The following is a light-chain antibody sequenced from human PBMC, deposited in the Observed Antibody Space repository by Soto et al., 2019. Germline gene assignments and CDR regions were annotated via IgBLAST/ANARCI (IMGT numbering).Light chain of an antibody. Sequence: IVMTQSPATLSVSPGERATLSCRASQSISSNLACYQQKPGQAPRLLIYGASSRATGIAARFSGSGSGTDFTLTISSLEPEDFAVYYCQKRSNWPQTCGQGTKGDIK. CDR2: GAS. V-gene: IGKV3-11*01. CDR3: QKRSNWPQT. J-gene: IGKJ1*01. CDR1: QSISSN.